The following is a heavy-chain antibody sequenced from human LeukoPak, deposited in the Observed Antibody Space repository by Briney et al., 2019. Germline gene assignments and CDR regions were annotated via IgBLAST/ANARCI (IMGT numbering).Heavy chain of an antibody. CDR2: INPNSGGT. J-gene: IGHJ4*02. D-gene: IGHD1-26*01. Sequence: ASVKVSCKASGYTFTGYYMHWVRQAPGQGLEWMGRINPNSGGTNYAQKFQGRVTMTRDTSISTAYMELSRLRSDDTAVYYCGRDDRGSYYGEFAYGGQGTLVTVS. CDR1: GYTFTGYY. CDR3: GRDDRGSYYGEFAY. V-gene: IGHV1-2*06.